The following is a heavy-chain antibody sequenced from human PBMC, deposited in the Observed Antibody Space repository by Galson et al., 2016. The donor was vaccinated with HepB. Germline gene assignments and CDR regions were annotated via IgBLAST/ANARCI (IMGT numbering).Heavy chain of an antibody. CDR1: GFTFTGDD. Sequence: SLRLSCAASGFTFTGDDMHWVRQPTGKGLEWVSGTGTAGDTYYAGSVKGRITISTENDKNSLYLQMNSLRAGDTAVYYCARMSVTDGFYEGFDYWGQGTLVTVSS. D-gene: IGHD3-3*01. CDR2: TGTAGDT. V-gene: IGHV3-13*04. CDR3: ARMSVTDGFYEGFDY. J-gene: IGHJ4*02.